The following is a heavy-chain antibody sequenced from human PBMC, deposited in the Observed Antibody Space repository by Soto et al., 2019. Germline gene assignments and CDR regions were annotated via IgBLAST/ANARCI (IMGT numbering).Heavy chain of an antibody. CDR1: GYTLTELS. CDR3: ARDSNGHTAMPLNDFDY. V-gene: IGHV1-2*02. J-gene: IGHJ4*02. Sequence: DALQVSCKVSGYTLTELSMHWVRQAPGKGLEWMGWINPNSGGTNYAQKFQGRVTMTRDTSISTAYMELSRLRSDDTAVYYCARDSNGHTAMPLNDFDYWGQGTLVTVS. D-gene: IGHD5-18*01. CDR2: INPNSGGT.